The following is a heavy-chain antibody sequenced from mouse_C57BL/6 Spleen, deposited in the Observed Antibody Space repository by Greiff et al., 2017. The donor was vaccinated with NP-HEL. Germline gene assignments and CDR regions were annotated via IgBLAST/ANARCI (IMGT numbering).Heavy chain of an antibody. CDR1: GYTFTSYW. J-gene: IGHJ2*01. CDR3: ARRGLFYFGY. CDR2: IDPSDSYT. Sequence: QVQLQQPGAELVMPGASVKLSCKASGYTFTSYWMHWVKQRPGQGLEWIGEIDPSDSYTNYNQKFKGKSTLTVDKSSSTAYMQLSSLTSEDSAVYYCARRGLFYFGYWGQGTTLTVSS. V-gene: IGHV1-69*01. D-gene: IGHD3-3*01.